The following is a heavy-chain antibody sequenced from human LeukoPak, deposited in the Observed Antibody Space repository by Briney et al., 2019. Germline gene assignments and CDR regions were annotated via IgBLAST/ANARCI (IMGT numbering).Heavy chain of an antibody. J-gene: IGHJ4*02. Sequence: GGSLRLSCAASGFTFDDYGMSWVRHAPGKGLEWVSGINWNGGSTVYADSVKGRFTISRNNSKNTLYLQMNSLRAEDTAVYYCAKDAAVALYYFDYWGQGTLVTVSS. D-gene: IGHD6-19*01. CDR1: GFTFDDYG. CDR3: AKDAAVALYYFDY. V-gene: IGHV3-20*04. CDR2: INWNGGST.